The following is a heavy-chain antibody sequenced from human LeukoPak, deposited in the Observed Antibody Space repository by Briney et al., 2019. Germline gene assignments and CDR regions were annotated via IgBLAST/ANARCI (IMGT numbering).Heavy chain of an antibody. V-gene: IGHV4-59*12. J-gene: IGHJ4*02. D-gene: IGHD6-13*01. CDR2: ISYSGST. Sequence: SETLSLTCTVSGGSISSYYWSWIRQPPGKRLEWIGHISYSGSTNYNPSLQSRVTISVDTSKNQFSLQLSSVTAADTAVYYCARADTHHTYSSSWHFDYWGQGTLVTVSS. CDR1: GGSISSYY. CDR3: ARADTHHTYSSSWHFDY.